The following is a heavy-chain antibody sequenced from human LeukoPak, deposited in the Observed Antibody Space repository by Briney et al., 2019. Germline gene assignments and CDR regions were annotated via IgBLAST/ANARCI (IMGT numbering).Heavy chain of an antibody. D-gene: IGHD3-22*01. Sequence: GGSLRLSCAASGFTFSSYWMHWVRQAPGKGVVWVSRLKSDGKTNYADSVKGRFTISRDNAKNTVSLQMNSLRAEDTGVYYCARAPSEIGGYYPEYFRHWGQGTLVTVSS. CDR1: GFTFSSYW. J-gene: IGHJ1*01. CDR3: ARAPSEIGGYYPEYFRH. CDR2: LKSDGKT. V-gene: IGHV3-74*01.